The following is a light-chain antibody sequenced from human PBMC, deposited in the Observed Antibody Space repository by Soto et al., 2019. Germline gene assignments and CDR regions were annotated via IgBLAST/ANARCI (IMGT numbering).Light chain of an antibody. CDR3: ATWDDSLSGGGV. CDR1: SSNIGSNY. Sequence: QSVLTQPPSASGTPGQRVTISCSGSSSNIGSNYVYWYQQLPGTAPKLLIYRNNQRPSGVPDRFSGSKSGTSASLAISGLRCEDEADYYGATWDDSLSGGGVFGGGTKLTVL. CDR2: RNN. V-gene: IGLV1-47*01. J-gene: IGLJ3*02.